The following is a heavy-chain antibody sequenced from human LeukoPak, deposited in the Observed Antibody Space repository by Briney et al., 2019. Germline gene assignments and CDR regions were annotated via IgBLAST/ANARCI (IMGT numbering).Heavy chain of an antibody. CDR2: IYHDGST. CDR1: GGSFISSY. J-gene: IGHJ6*03. Sequence: PSETLSLTCTVSGGSFISSYWSWIRQPPGKGLEWVGYIYHDGSTKYNPALKSRVTLTVDTSKSQFSLKLSSVTAADTAVYYCAREAPLWSGSNYYYYMDVWGKGTTVTVSS. CDR3: AREAPLWSGSNYYYYMDV. V-gene: IGHV4-59*01. D-gene: IGHD3-3*01.